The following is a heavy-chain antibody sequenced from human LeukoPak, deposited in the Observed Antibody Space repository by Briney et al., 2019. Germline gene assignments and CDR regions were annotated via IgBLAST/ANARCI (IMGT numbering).Heavy chain of an antibody. D-gene: IGHD7-27*01. CDR3: AKDYGQLTGVFDY. Sequence: GGSLRLSCAASGFTFSSYAMHWVRQAPGKGLEWVAVISYDGSNKYYADSVKGRFTISRDNSKNTLYLQMNSLRAEDTAVYYCAKDYGQLTGVFDYWGQGTLVTVSS. J-gene: IGHJ4*02. CDR1: GFTFSSYA. CDR2: ISYDGSNK. V-gene: IGHV3-30-3*02.